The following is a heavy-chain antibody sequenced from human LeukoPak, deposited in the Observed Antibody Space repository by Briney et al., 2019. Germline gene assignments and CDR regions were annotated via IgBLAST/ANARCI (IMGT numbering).Heavy chain of an antibody. Sequence: ASVKVSCKASGYIFTGFDMHWVRQAPGQGLEWMGRINPNNGGANYAQNFQGRVTVTRDTSISTVYMELTRLRSDDTAFYYCARGENYSYGYWGQGTLVTVSS. J-gene: IGHJ4*02. CDR2: INPNNGGA. CDR1: GYIFTGFD. V-gene: IGHV1-2*06. D-gene: IGHD5-18*01. CDR3: ARGENYSYGY.